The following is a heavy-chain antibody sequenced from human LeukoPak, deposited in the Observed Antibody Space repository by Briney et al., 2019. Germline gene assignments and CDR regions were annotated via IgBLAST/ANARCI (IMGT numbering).Heavy chain of an antibody. CDR2: MNPNSGNT. Sequence: ASVKVSCKTSGYTFTSYDVNWVRQDTGQGLEWMGWMNPNSGNTGYAQRFQGRVTMTTNTSINTAYMELRSLRSEDTAVYYCARALRISGWFDPWGQGTLVTVSS. J-gene: IGHJ5*02. V-gene: IGHV1-8*01. D-gene: IGHD1-20*01. CDR1: GYTFTSYD. CDR3: ARALRISGWFDP.